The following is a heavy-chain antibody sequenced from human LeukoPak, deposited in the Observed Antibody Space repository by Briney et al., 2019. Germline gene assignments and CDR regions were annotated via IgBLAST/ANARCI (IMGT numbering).Heavy chain of an antibody. CDR1: GFIFSDSD. J-gene: IGHJ4*02. CDR2: IRSKANNYAT. V-gene: IGHV3-73*01. CDR3: TRPCAGDCTDNY. Sequence: GGXLRLSCAASGFIFSDSDMEWVRQASGKGVEWVGRIRSKANNYATTYAASVKGRFTISRDDSKNTAYLQMISLKIEDTAVYYCTRPCAGDCTDNYWGQVTLVTVSS. D-gene: IGHD2-21*02.